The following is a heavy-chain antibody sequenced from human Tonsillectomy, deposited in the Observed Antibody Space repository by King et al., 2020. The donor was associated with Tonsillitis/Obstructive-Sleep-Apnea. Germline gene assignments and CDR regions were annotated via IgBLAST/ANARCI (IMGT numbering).Heavy chain of an antibody. Sequence: QLQESGPGLVKPSETLSLTCTVSGGSISSYYWSWIRQPPGKGLEWIGYIYYSGGTNYNPSLKSRVTISVDTSKNQFSLKLSSVTAADTAVYYCARHSPGIAAAAFDIWGQGTMVTVSS. CDR3: ARHSPGIAAAAFDI. V-gene: IGHV4-59*08. CDR2: IYYSGGT. CDR1: GGSISSYY. J-gene: IGHJ3*02. D-gene: IGHD6-13*01.